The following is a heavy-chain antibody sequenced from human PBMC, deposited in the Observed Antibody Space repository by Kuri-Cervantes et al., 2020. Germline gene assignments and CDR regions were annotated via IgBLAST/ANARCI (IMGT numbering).Heavy chain of an antibody. Sequence: GESLKISCAASGFTFSDYYMSWIRRAPGKGLEWVSYISSSGSTIYYADSVKGRFTISRDNAKNSLYLQMNSLRAEGTAVYYCATSSRAEYYFDYWGQGTLVTVSS. CDR1: GFTFSDYY. V-gene: IGHV3-11*04. CDR2: ISSSGSTI. CDR3: ATSSRAEYYFDY. J-gene: IGHJ4*02.